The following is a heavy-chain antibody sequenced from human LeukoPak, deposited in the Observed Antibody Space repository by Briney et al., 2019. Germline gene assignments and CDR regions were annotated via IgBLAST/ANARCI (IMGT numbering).Heavy chain of an antibody. Sequence: GGSLRLSCEASGFTFSSYWMSWVRQAPGKGLEWVANIKTDGSEKYYVDSVKGRFTIPRDNAKNSLYLQMNSLRAEDTAVYYCARDYTGYFPWGQGTLVIVSS. D-gene: IGHD3-9*01. CDR3: ARDYTGYFP. CDR2: IKTDGSEK. CDR1: GFTFSSYW. J-gene: IGHJ5*02. V-gene: IGHV3-7*03.